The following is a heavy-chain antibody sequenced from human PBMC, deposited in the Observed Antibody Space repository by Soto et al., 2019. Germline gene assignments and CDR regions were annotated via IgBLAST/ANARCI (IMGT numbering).Heavy chain of an antibody. D-gene: IGHD3-16*02. Sequence: ETLSLTCPVSGGSISSYYWSWIRQPPGKGLEWIGYIYYSGSTNYNPSLKSRVTISVDTSKNQFSLKLSSVTAADTAVYYCARGLTLLGFDYWGQGTLVTVYS. CDR3: ARGLTLLGFDY. J-gene: IGHJ4*02. CDR2: IYYSGST. V-gene: IGHV4-59*01. CDR1: GGSISSYY.